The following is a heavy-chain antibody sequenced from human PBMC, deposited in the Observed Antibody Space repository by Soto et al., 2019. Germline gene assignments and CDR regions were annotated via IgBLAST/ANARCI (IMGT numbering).Heavy chain of an antibody. CDR1: GFTVSSNY. J-gene: IGHJ6*02. CDR2: IYSGGST. D-gene: IGHD3-22*01. V-gene: IGHV3-53*01. CDR3: ARDYYDSSGLTKEYYYYGMDV. Sequence: GGSLRLSCAASGFTVSSNYMSWVRQAPGKGLEWVSVIYSGGSTYYADSVKGRFTISRDNSKNTLYLQMNSLRAEDTAVYYCARDYYDSSGLTKEYYYYGMDVWGQGTTVTVSS.